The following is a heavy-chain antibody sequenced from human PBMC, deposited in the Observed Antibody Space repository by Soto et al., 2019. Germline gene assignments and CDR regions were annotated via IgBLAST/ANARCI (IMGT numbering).Heavy chain of an antibody. Sequence: GASVKVSCKASGGTFSSYAISWVRQAPGQGLEWMGGIIPIFGTANYAQKFQGRVTITADESTSTAYMELSSLRSEDTAVYYCARAVSLRYYFDYWGQGTLVTVSS. D-gene: IGHD4-17*01. CDR1: GGTFSSYA. CDR2: IIPIFGTA. CDR3: ARAVSLRYYFDY. J-gene: IGHJ4*02. V-gene: IGHV1-69*13.